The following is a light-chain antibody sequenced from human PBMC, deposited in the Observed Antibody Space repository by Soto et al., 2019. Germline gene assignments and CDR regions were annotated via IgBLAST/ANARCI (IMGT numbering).Light chain of an antibody. CDR1: SAHSSYA. V-gene: IGLV4-69*01. CDR3: QTWGTGIVI. CDR2: LNSDGSH. Sequence: QLVLTQSPSASASLGDSVKLTCTLSSAHSSYAIAWHQQQPEKGPRYLMKLNSDGSHSKGDGIPDRFSGSSSGAERYLTISSLQSEDEADYYCQTWGTGIVIFGGGTKLTVL. J-gene: IGLJ2*01.